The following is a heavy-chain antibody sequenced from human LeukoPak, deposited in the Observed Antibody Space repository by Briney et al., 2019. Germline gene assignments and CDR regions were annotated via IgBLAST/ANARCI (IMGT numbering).Heavy chain of an antibody. Sequence: PSETLSLTCTVSGGSTSSSSYCWGWIRQPPGKGLEWIGTIHYRGNTYYNPSLKSRVAISVDTSKNQFSLKLTSVTAADTAMYYCARLVGSSWYHEVLFGRDYWGQGTLVTVSS. CDR3: ARLVGSSWYHEVLFGRDY. CDR1: GGSTSSSSYC. CDR2: IHYRGNT. V-gene: IGHV4-39*01. J-gene: IGHJ4*02. D-gene: IGHD6-13*01.